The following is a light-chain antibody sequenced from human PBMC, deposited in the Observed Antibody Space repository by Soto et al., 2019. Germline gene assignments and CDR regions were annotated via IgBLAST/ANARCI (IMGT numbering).Light chain of an antibody. CDR3: QQYGSSSWT. V-gene: IGKV3-20*01. Sequence: EIVLTQSPGTLSLSPGDRATLSCRASQSVSTSYLAWNQQKFGQAPRLLIYGASSRATGIPDRFSGSGSGTDFTLTISRLEPEDFAVYYCQQYGSSSWTFGQGTKVEIK. J-gene: IGKJ1*01. CDR1: QSVSTSY. CDR2: GAS.